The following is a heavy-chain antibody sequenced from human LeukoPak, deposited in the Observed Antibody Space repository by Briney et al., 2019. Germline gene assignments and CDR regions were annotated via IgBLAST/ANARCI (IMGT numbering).Heavy chain of an antibody. V-gene: IGHV3-30*02. CDR2: IRSDGSNK. D-gene: IGHD6-13*01. J-gene: IGHJ4*02. Sequence: GGSLRLSCAASGFIFSSYCMHWVRQPQGKGLEWVVFIRSDGSNKYHADSVTGRFTISRDNSKNSLYLQMNSLRNEDTAVYYCAKEGASSGMNYFDYWGQGTLVTVSS. CDR1: GFIFSSYC. CDR3: AKEGASSGMNYFDY.